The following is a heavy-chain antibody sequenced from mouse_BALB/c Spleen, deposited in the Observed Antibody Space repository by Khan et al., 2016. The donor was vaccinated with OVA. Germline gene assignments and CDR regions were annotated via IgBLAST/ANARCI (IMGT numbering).Heavy chain of an antibody. J-gene: IGHJ4*01. CDR2: ILAGGGT. CDR3: ARAYYRYDCYYAMDF. D-gene: IGHD2-14*01. Sequence: VQLQESGPGLVAPSQSLSITCTVSGFSLSRYNIHRVRPPPGKGLEWPGMILAGGGTVYNSTLKSRLNISKDNSKSQVFLKMNSLQTDDTAMYYCARAYYRYDCYYAMDFWGQGTSVTVSS. V-gene: IGHV2-6-4*01. CDR1: GFSLSRYN.